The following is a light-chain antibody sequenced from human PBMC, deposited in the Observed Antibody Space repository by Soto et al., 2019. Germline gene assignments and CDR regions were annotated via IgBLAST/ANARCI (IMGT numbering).Light chain of an antibody. J-gene: IGKJ5*01. V-gene: IGKV1-9*01. CDR1: QGIGSY. CDR3: QQLDSYPIT. CDR2: AAS. Sequence: IQLTQSPSSLSASVGDRVTMTCRASQGIGSYLAWYQQKPGKAPKLLIYAASTLQSGVPSRFSGSGSGTDFTLTISSLQLEDFATYYCQQLDSYPITFGQGTRLEI.